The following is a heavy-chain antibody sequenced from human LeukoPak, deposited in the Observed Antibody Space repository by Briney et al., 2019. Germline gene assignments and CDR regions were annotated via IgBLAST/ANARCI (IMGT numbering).Heavy chain of an antibody. D-gene: IGHD3-10*01. CDR3: AKDRDREVRGEIYYGIDV. CDR1: GFTFSSYG. CDR2: ISYDGSNK. V-gene: IGHV3-30*18. Sequence: GRSLRLSCAASGFTFSSYGMHWVRQAPGKGLEWVAVISYDGSNKYYADSVKGRFTISRDNSKNTLYLQMNSLRAEDTAVYYCAKDRDREVRGEIYYGIDVWGKGTTVTVSS. J-gene: IGHJ6*04.